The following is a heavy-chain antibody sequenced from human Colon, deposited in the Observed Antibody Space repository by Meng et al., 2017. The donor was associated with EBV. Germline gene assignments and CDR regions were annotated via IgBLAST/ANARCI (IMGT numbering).Heavy chain of an antibody. D-gene: IGHD4-17*01. V-gene: IGHV4-39*07. Sequence: QVHLQESGPGLVKRSETLSPTCTVSGGSISSTDYYWGWLRQSPGKGLEWIGNIQYSGSTSYNPSLKSRVTISVDTSKNQFSLKLSSVTVADTAVYYCARDGTRDGDTDYWGQGTLVTVSS. CDR1: GGSISSTDYY. CDR2: IQYSGST. J-gene: IGHJ4*02. CDR3: ARDGTRDGDTDY.